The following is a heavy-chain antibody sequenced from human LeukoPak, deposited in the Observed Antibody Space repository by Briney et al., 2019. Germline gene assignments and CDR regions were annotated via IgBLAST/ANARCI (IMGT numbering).Heavy chain of an antibody. CDR3: VRDSSSSSLADP. J-gene: IGHJ5*02. V-gene: IGHV1-46*01. CDR1: GYTFTSYY. CDR2: INPSGGSA. D-gene: IGHD2-2*01. Sequence: ASVKVSCKASGYTFTSYYMHWVRQAPGQGLVWMGIINPSGGSATYAQKFQGRVTMTRDTSTSTVYMDLSSLRSEDTAVYYCVRDSSSSSLADPWGQGTLVTVSS.